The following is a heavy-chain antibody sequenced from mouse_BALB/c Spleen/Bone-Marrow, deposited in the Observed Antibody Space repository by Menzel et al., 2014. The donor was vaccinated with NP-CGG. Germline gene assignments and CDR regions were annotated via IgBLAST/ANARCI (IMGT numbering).Heavy chain of an antibody. CDR2: NNPGSGGT. J-gene: IGHJ4*01. CDR1: GYAFTNYL. V-gene: IGHV1-54*03. D-gene: IGHD2-3*01. Sequence: QVQLQQSGAELVRPGTSVKVSCKASGYAFTNYLIEWVKQRPGQGLEWIGVNNPGSGGTNYNEKFKGKATLTADKSSSTVYMQLSSLTSDDSAVHFCARSIYDGYSEAMDYWGQGTSVTVSS. CDR3: ARSIYDGYSEAMDY.